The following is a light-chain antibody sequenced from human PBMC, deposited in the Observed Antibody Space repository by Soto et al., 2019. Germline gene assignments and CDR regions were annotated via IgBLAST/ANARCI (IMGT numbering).Light chain of an antibody. J-gene: IGKJ4*01. V-gene: IGKV1-27*01. CDR1: QAIGIY. CDR3: QKYSGAPFT. CDR2: AAS. Sequence: DIQMTQSPSSLSASLRDRVTITCRASQAIGIYLAWYQHRPGKLPKLLIYAASNLQSGVQSRFSGSGSGTDFTLTISSLQPEDGATYYCQKYSGAPFTFGGGTKVEI.